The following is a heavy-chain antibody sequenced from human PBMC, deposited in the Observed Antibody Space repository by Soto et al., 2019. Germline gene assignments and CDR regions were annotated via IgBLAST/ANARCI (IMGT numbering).Heavy chain of an antibody. Sequence: GASVKVSCKASGYTFTSYYMHWVRHAPGQGLEWMGIINPSGGSTSYAQKFQGRVTMTRDTSTSTVYMELSSLRSEDTAVYYCTRDQGPTPDAFDYWGQGTLVTVSS. D-gene: IGHD2-15*01. V-gene: IGHV1-46*03. CDR1: GYTFTSYY. CDR2: INPSGGST. J-gene: IGHJ4*02. CDR3: TRDQGPTPDAFDY.